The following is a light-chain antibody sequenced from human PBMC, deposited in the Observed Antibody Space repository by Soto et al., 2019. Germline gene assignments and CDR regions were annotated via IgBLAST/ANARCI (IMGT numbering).Light chain of an antibody. Sequence: AIRMTQSPSSFSASTGDRVTITCRASQGISSYLAWYQQKPGKAPKLLIYAASTLQSGVPSRFSGSGSGTDFTLTISCLQSEDFATYYRQQYYSHPLTFGGGTKVDIK. CDR2: AAS. V-gene: IGKV1-8*01. CDR3: QQYYSHPLT. J-gene: IGKJ4*01. CDR1: QGISSY.